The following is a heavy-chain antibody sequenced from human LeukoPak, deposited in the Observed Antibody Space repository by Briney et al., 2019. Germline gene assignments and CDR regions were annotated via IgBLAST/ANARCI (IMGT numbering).Heavy chain of an antibody. Sequence: ASVKVSCKASGYTFTGYYMHWVRQAPGQGLEWMGWINPNSGGTNYAQKFQGRVTMTRDTSISTAYMELSRLRSDDTAVYYCARGGRYFDWLDYYYSYMDVWGKGTTVTISS. D-gene: IGHD3-9*01. J-gene: IGHJ6*03. CDR3: ARGGRYFDWLDYYYSYMDV. CDR1: GYTFTGYY. CDR2: INPNSGGT. V-gene: IGHV1-2*02.